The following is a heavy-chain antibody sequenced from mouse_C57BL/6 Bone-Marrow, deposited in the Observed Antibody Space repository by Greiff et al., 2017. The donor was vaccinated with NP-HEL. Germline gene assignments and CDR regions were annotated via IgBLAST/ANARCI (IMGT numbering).Heavy chain of an antibody. CDR3: ARRLGTVGFDY. Sequence: EVKLMESGGDLVKPGGSLTLSCVASGFTFSSYGMSWVRQTPDKRLEWVATISSGGSYPYYPDSVKGRFTISRDNAKNTLYLQMSSLKSEDTAMYYCARRLGTVGFDYWGQGTTLTVSS. CDR2: ISSGGSYP. D-gene: IGHD3-3*01. V-gene: IGHV5-6*02. J-gene: IGHJ2*01. CDR1: GFTFSSYG.